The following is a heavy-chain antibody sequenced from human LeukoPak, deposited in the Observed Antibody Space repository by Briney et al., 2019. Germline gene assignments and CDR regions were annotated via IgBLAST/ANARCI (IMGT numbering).Heavy chain of an antibody. CDR2: FDPEQATT. J-gene: IGHJ4*02. CDR1: GYSLSDLN. V-gene: IGHV1-24*01. Sequence: GASVKVSCKVSGYSLSDLNIQWVRQAPGKGLECMGGFDPEQATTIYAQNFQGRLTMTEEISTDTVYMELSSLTSEDTAVYYCATRSGDFWSGFENWGQGTLVTVSP. CDR3: ATRSGDFWSGFEN. D-gene: IGHD3-3*01.